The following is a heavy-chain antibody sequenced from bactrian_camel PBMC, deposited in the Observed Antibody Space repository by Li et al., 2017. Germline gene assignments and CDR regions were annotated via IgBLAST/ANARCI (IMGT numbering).Heavy chain of an antibody. Sequence: QLVESGGGSALAGGSVRLSCAASGYTFNTYSWFRQAPGQEREGVAAIDTGDGSTYYLNSVEGRFTISHDNANNTLYLQMNSLKPEDTAIYYCAASTVGYRSSCAFIDSAYRYWGQGTQVTVS. D-gene: IGHD4*01. CDR2: IDTGDGST. J-gene: IGHJ4*01. V-gene: IGHV3S28*01. CDR3: AASTVGYRSSCAFIDSAYRY. CDR1: GYTFNTY.